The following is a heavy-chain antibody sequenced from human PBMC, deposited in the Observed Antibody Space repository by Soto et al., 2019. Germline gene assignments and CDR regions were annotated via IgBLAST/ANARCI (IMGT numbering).Heavy chain of an antibody. CDR3: AKDRHPATWFYFDS. V-gene: IGHV3-23*01. J-gene: IGHJ4*02. CDR1: GFTFSSYG. D-gene: IGHD3-9*01. Sequence: EVQLLESGGGLVQPGGSLRLSCAASGFTFSSYGMSWVRQAPGKGLEWVSGISSSGSGIYYADSVKGRFTISRDSSKNTLYLQMNSLRAEDTAIYYCAKDRHPATWFYFDSWGQGTRVTVSS. CDR2: ISSSGSGI.